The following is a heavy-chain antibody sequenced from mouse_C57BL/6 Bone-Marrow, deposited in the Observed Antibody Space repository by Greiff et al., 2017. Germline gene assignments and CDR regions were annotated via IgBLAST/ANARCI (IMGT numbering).Heavy chain of an antibody. CDR2: ISSGGSYT. D-gene: IGHD1-1*01. V-gene: IGHV5-6*01. CDR3: ASPIYYYGSPWFAY. CDR1: GFTFSSYG. J-gene: IGHJ3*01. Sequence: EVMLVESGGDLVKPGGSLKLSCAASGFTFSSYGMSWVRQTPDKRLEWVATISSGGSYTYYPDSVKGRFTISRDNATNTLYLQMSSLKSEDTAMYYCASPIYYYGSPWFAYWGQGTLVTVSA.